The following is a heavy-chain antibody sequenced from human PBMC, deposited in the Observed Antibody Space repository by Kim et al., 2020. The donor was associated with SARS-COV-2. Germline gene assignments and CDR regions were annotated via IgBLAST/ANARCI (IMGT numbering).Heavy chain of an antibody. Sequence: SETLSLTCAVYGGSFSGYYWSWIRQPPGKGLEWIGEINHSGSTNYNPSLKSRVTISVDTSKNQFSLKLSSVTAADTAVYYCARGVRITIFGVVIHYFDYWGQGTLVTVSS. CDR2: INHSGST. D-gene: IGHD3-3*01. V-gene: IGHV4-34*01. CDR1: GGSFSGYY. J-gene: IGHJ4*02. CDR3: ARGVRITIFGVVIHYFDY.